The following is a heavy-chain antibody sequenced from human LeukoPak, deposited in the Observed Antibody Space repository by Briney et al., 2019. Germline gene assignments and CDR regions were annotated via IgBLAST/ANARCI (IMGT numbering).Heavy chain of an antibody. D-gene: IGHD3-3*01. CDR1: GGSISSYY. J-gene: IGHJ5*02. CDR3: ARGNYDFWSGYRHWFDP. CDR2: IYYSGST. V-gene: IGHV4-59*08. Sequence: SETLSLTCTVSGGSISSYYWSWIRQPPGKGLEWIGYIYYSGSTNYNPSLKSRVTISVDTPKNQFSLKLSSVTAADTAVYYCARGNYDFWSGYRHWFDPWGQGTLVTVSS.